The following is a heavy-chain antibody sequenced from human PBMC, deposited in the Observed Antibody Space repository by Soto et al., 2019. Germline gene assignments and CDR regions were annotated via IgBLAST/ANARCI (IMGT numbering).Heavy chain of an antibody. Sequence: QVQLVESGGGVVQPGRSLRLSCAASGFTFSSYAMHWVRQAPGKGLEWVAVISYDGSNKYYADSVKGRFTISRDNSKNTLYLQMNSLRAEDTAVYYCARDLTAMATIGYWGQGTLITVSS. CDR2: ISYDGSNK. CDR1: GFTFSSYA. D-gene: IGHD5-18*01. CDR3: ARDLTAMATIGY. V-gene: IGHV3-30-3*01. J-gene: IGHJ4*02.